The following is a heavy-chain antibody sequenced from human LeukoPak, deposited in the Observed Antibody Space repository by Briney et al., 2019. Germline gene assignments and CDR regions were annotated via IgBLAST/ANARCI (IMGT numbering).Heavy chain of an antibody. V-gene: IGHV3-21*01. D-gene: IGHD1-1*01. CDR3: ARALTTLTYEGY. J-gene: IGHJ4*02. Sequence: GGSLRLSCAASGFTFSRYTMHWIRQAPGKGLEWVSSISGSNSYIFYADSVKGRFTVSRDNAKDSLYLQMNSLRAEDTAVYYCARALTTLTYEGYWGQGTLVTVSS. CDR1: GFTFSRYT. CDR2: ISGSNSYI.